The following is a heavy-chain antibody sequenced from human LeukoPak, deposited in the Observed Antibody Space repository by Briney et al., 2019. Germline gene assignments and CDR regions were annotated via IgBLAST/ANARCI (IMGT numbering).Heavy chain of an antibody. Sequence: GRSLRLSCAASGFTFSSYGMHWVRQAPGKGLEWVAVIWYDGSNKYYADSVKGRFTISRDNSKNTLYLQMNSLRAEDTAVYYCAKGWDYHGSGPIDYWGQGTLVTVSS. CDR3: AKGWDYHGSGPIDY. CDR2: IWYDGSNK. CDR1: GFTFSSYG. D-gene: IGHD3-10*01. V-gene: IGHV3-33*06. J-gene: IGHJ4*02.